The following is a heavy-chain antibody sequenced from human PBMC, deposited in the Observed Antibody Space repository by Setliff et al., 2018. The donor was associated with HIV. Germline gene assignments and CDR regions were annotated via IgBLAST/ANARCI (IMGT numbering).Heavy chain of an antibody. CDR3: ARVTAAPGYYLED. CDR1: GGSISSSNW. CDR2: IYHTGTT. V-gene: IGHV4-4*02. D-gene: IGHD6-13*01. Sequence: SETLSLTCTVSGGSISSSNWWSWVRQPPGKGLEWIGYIYHTGTTNYNPSFWSRATISVDTSKNQISLSLSSVTAADSALYYCARVTAAPGYYLEDWGQGTLVTVSS. J-gene: IGHJ4*02.